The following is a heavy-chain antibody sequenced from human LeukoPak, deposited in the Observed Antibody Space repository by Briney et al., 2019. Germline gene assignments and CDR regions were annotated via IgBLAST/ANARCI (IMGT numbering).Heavy chain of an antibody. J-gene: IGHJ4*02. Sequence: GGSLRLSCAASGFTFSSYSMNWVRQAPGKGLEWVSSIISSSSYTYYADSVKGRFTIATDNAKNSMYLQMNSLRAEDRAVYYCAREPAIVATIYDYWGQGTLVTVSS. CDR2: IISSSSYT. CDR1: GFTFSSYS. D-gene: IGHD5-12*01. V-gene: IGHV3-21*01. CDR3: AREPAIVATIYDY.